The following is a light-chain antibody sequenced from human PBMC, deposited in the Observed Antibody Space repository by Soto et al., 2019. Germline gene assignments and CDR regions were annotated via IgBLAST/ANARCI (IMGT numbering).Light chain of an antibody. CDR3: SSYTSSSTRV. J-gene: IGLJ2*01. CDR2: DVS. Sequence: QSALTQPASVSGSPGQSITISCTGTSSDVGAYDYVSWYQQHPGKAPKLMIYDVSNRPSGVSNRFSGSKSGNTASLTISGLQAEDEADDYCSSYTSSSTRVFGGGTKVTVL. CDR1: SSDVGAYDY. V-gene: IGLV2-14*01.